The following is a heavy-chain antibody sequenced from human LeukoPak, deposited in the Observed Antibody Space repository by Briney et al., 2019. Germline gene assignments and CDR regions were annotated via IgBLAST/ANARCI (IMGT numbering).Heavy chain of an antibody. CDR1: GFTFSSYA. CDR3: VYDILTGKDY. J-gene: IGHJ4*02. Sequence: GGSLRLSCAASGFTFSSYAMHWVRQAPGKGLKWVAVISYDGSNKYYADSVKGRFTISRDNSKNTLYLQMNSLRAEDTAVYYCVYDILTGKDYWGQGTLVTVSS. V-gene: IGHV3-30*01. CDR2: ISYDGSNK. D-gene: IGHD3-9*01.